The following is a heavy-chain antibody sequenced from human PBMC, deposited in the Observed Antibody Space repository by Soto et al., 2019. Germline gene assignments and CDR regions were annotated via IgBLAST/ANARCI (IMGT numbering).Heavy chain of an antibody. D-gene: IGHD6-13*01. V-gene: IGHV4-38-2*01. J-gene: IGHJ6*02. Sequence: KPSETLSLTCAVSGYSISSGYYWGWIRQPPGKGLEWIGSIYHSGSTYYNPSLKSRVTISVDTSKNQFSLKLSSVTAADTAVYYCARHAIDSSSWAHRLYYYYGMDVWGQGTTVTVSS. CDR3: ARHAIDSSSWAHRLYYYYGMDV. CDR1: GYSISSGYY. CDR2: IYHSGST.